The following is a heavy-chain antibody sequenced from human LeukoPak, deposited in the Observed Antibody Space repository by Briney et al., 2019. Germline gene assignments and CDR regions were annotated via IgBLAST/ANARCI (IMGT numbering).Heavy chain of an antibody. D-gene: IGHD5-12*01. CDR3: VRHDGRGGATMGALDS. V-gene: IGHV4-39*01. CDR2: IYYSGST. J-gene: IGHJ4*02. CDR1: GGSIISSSYY. Sequence: SETLSLTCTVSGGSIISSSYYWGWIRQPPGKGLEWIGSIYYSGSTYYNPSLQSRVTISVDTSKNQFSLKLSSVTAADTAVYYCVRHDGRGGATMGALDSWGQGSLVTVSS.